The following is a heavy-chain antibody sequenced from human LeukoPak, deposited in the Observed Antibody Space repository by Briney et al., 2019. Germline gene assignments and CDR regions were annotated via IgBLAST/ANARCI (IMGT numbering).Heavy chain of an antibody. J-gene: IGHJ6*02. CDR3: ARGGGLDV. V-gene: IGHV3-7*03. CDR1: GFTFSCYW. D-gene: IGHD3-16*01. CDR2: INHNGNVN. Sequence: GGSLRLSCAASGFTFSCYWMNWALQAPGKGLEWVASINHNGNVNYYVDSVKGRFTISRDNAKNSLYLQMSNLRAEDTAVYFCARGGGLDVWGQGATVTVSS.